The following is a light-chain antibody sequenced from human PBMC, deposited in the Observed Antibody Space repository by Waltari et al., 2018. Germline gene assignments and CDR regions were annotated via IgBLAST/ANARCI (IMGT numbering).Light chain of an antibody. CDR2: RNN. V-gene: IGLV1-44*01. CDR3: AAWDDSLNCPV. J-gene: IGLJ2*01. CDR1: SSNIGSNV. Sequence: QSVLTHPPSASGTPGQRVTISCSGSSSNIGSNVVTWYQQLPGTAPKLLIYRNNLRPSGVPDRFSGSESGTSASLAISGLQSEDEGDYFCAAWDDSLNCPVFGGGTKVTVL.